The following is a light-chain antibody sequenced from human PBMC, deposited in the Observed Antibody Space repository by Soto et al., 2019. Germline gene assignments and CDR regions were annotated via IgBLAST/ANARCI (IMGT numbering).Light chain of an antibody. CDR2: EDS. CDR3: CSYAGSSTLFV. Sequence: QSVLTQPASVSGSPGQSITISCTGTSTDVGFYTLVSWYQHHPGKAPKLLIYEDSNRPSGISNRFSGSKSGNTASLTISGLQAEDEADYYCCSYAGSSTLFVFGTGTKLTVL. CDR1: STDVGFYTL. J-gene: IGLJ1*01. V-gene: IGLV2-23*01.